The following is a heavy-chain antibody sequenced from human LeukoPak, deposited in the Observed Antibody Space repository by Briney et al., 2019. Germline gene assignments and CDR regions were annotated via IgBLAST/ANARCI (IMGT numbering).Heavy chain of an antibody. CDR2: ISSSSSTI. Sequence: PGGSLRLSCAASGFTFSSYSMNWVRQAPGKGLEWVSYISSSSSTIYYADSVKGRFTISRDNAKNSLYLQMNSLRAEDTAVYYCVRDGCSSTSCYSVVDYWGQGTLVTVSS. V-gene: IGHV3-48*01. J-gene: IGHJ4*02. CDR3: VRDGCSSTSCYSVVDY. D-gene: IGHD2-2*01. CDR1: GFTFSSYS.